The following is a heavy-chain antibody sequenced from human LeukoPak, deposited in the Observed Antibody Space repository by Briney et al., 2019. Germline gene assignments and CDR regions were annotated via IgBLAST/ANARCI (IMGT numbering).Heavy chain of an antibody. Sequence: GGSLRLSCAASGFTFSTYWMSWVRQAPGKGPEWVANINQDGSQKRYVDSVQGRFTISRDNTKNSLFLQMNSLRAEGTAVYYCARLKDDVTKLDYWGQGTLVTVSS. V-gene: IGHV3-7*01. CDR1: GFTFSTYW. J-gene: IGHJ4*02. CDR3: ARLKDDVTKLDY. CDR2: INQDGSQK. D-gene: IGHD2-8*01.